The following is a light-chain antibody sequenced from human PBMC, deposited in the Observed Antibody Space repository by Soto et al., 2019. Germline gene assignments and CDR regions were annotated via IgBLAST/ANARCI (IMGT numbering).Light chain of an antibody. J-gene: IGKJ2*01. CDR2: DAS. Sequence: DIQMTQSPSTLSASVGDRVTITCRASQSVSTWLAWYQQKPAKAPKILIHDASSLESGVPSRFSGSASGTEFTLIINSLQAEDFANYYCQQYNTFPYTFGQGTKLEIK. CDR3: QQYNTFPYT. CDR1: QSVSTW. V-gene: IGKV1-5*01.